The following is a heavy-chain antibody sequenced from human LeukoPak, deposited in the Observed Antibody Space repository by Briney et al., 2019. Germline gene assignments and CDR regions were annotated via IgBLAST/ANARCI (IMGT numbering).Heavy chain of an antibody. CDR3: ARHIMGYSSGWSQGDAFDI. J-gene: IGHJ3*02. CDR2: IYPGDSDT. D-gene: IGHD6-19*01. Sequence: GESLKISCKGSGYSFTSYWIGGVREMPGKGLEWMGVIYPGDSDTRYTPSFQGEVTISADKPLSTAYLQWSSLKASDTAMYCCARHIMGYSSGWSQGDAFDIWGQGTMVTVSS. CDR1: GYSFTSYW. V-gene: IGHV5-51*04.